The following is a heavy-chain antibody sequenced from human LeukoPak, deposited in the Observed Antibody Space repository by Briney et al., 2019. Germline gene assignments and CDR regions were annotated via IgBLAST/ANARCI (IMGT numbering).Heavy chain of an antibody. D-gene: IGHD6-19*01. CDR2: IYPGDSDT. V-gene: IGHV5-51*01. CDR3: IAAPLGSGWIPYFDY. Sequence: AGESLKISCKGSGYSFTSYWIGWVRQMPGKGLEWMGIIYPGDSDTRYSPSFQGQVTISADKSISTAYLQWSSLKASDTAMYYCIAAPLGSGWIPYFDYWGQGTLVTVSS. CDR1: GYSFTSYW. J-gene: IGHJ4*02.